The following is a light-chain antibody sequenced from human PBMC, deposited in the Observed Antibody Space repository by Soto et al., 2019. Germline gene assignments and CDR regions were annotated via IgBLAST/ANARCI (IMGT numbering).Light chain of an antibody. CDR1: SSNIGNNY. CDR3: ETWDSSLTAGV. J-gene: IGLJ1*01. CDR2: DND. Sequence: QSVLTQPPSVSAAPGQKVTISCSGSSSNIGNNYVFWYQQLPGTAPTLLIYDNDKRPSGIPDRFSGSKSGTSATLGITGLQTGDEADYYCETWDSSLTAGVFGTGTKLTVL. V-gene: IGLV1-51*01.